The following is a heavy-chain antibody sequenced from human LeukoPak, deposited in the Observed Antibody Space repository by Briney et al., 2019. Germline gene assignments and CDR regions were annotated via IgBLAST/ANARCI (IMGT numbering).Heavy chain of an antibody. Sequence: ASVNVSCKSSGYTFTSYGFSWVRQPPGQGLEWMGWISAYNGNTNYAQKLQGRVTMTTDTSTSTAYMELRSLRSDDTAVYYCARGGSPNWFDPWGQGTLVTVSS. CDR2: ISAYNGNT. CDR1: GYTFTSYG. V-gene: IGHV1-18*01. CDR3: ARGGSPNWFDP. J-gene: IGHJ5*02. D-gene: IGHD3-10*01.